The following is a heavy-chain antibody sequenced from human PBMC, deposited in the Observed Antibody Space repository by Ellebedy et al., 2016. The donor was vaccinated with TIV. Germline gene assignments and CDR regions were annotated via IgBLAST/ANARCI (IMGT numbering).Heavy chain of an antibody. CDR3: ARDAMIWIFDS. CDR1: EFTFSSYW. D-gene: IGHD3-22*01. J-gene: IGHJ4*02. Sequence: GESLKISREGSEFTFSSYWMSWVRQAPGKGLEWISYISNSDTIYYADSVRGRFTISRDKAKKSVYLQMNSLRVDDTGVYYCARDAMIWIFDSWGQGTLVTVSS. CDR2: ISNSDTI. V-gene: IGHV3-48*01.